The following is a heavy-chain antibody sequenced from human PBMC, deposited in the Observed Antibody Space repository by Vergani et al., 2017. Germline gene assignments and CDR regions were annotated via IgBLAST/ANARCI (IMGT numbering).Heavy chain of an antibody. Sequence: QVQLQESGPGLVKPSQTLSLTCTVSGGSISSGSYYWSWIRQPAGKGLEWIGRIYTSGSTNYNPSLKSRVTMSVDTSKNQFSLKLSSVTAADTAVYYWARYYPPGGGTTYGWFDPWGQGTLVTVSS. V-gene: IGHV4-61*02. J-gene: IGHJ5*02. CDR1: GGSISSGSYY. CDR3: ARYYPPGGGTTYGWFDP. D-gene: IGHD1-7*01. CDR2: IYTSGST.